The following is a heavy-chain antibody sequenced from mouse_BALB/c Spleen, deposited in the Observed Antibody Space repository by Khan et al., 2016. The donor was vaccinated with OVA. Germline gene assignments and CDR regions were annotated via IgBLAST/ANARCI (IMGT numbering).Heavy chain of an antibody. J-gene: IGHJ2*01. CDR3: AKEETLYHIDH. CDR2: IYPGTDNS. Sequence: QVQLQQPGAELVRPGASVKLSCKISGYIFTSYWIHWVKQRFGQGLEWFARIYPGTDNSYYNEKFKDKATLTADKSSSTTYMQLSSLKSEDSDVYFCAKEETLYHIDHWGQGTTLTVSS. D-gene: IGHD6-1*01. V-gene: IGHV1S132*01. CDR1: GYIFTSYW.